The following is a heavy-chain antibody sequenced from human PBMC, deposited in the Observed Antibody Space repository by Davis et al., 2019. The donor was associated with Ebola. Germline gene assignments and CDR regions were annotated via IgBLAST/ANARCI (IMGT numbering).Heavy chain of an antibody. V-gene: IGHV3-23*01. CDR3: AKAYYDYIWGSYREGVDY. J-gene: IGHJ4*02. D-gene: IGHD3-16*02. CDR1: GFTFSSYA. Sequence: GESLKISCAASGFTFSSYAMSWVRQAPRKGLEWVSAISGSGGSTYYADSVKGRFTISRDNSKNTLYLQMNSLRAEDTAVYYCAKAYYDYIWGSYREGVDYWGQGTLVTVSS. CDR2: ISGSGGST.